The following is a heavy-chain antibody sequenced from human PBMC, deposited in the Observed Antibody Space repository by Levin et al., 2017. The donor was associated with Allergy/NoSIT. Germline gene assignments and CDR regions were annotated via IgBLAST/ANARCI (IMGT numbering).Heavy chain of an antibody. CDR2: IDSIGSTI. J-gene: IGHJ2*01. D-gene: IGHD7-27*01. V-gene: IGHV3-11*01. CDR3: ASKRSNWGSGYFDL. CDR1: GFTFSDFY. Sequence: GESLKISCSASGFTFSDFYMTWIRQAPGKGLDWISYIDSIGSTISYADSVKGRFTISRDNAENSLYLQMNSLRADDTAIYFCASKRSNWGSGYFDLWGRGTLVTVSS.